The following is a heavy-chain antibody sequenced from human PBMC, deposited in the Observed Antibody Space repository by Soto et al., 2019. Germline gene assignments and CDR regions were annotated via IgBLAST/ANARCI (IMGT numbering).Heavy chain of an antibody. CDR1: GFTFSSYG. CDR3: ARGPLYSSGWGYFDY. J-gene: IGHJ4*02. V-gene: IGHV3-33*01. CDR2: IWYDGSNK. Sequence: QVQLVESGGGVVQPGRSLRLSCAASGFTFSSYGMHWVRQAPGKGLGWVAVIWYDGSNKYYADSVKGRFTISRDNSKNTLYLQMNSLRAEDTAVYYCARGPLYSSGWGYFDYWGQGTLVTVSS. D-gene: IGHD6-19*01.